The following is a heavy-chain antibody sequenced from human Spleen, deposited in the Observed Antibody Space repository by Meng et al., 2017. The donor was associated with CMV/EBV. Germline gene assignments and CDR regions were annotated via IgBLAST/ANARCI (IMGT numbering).Heavy chain of an antibody. V-gene: IGHV3-11*01. CDR1: GFTFSDYY. CDR2: ISGGGDNM. Sequence: SCAASGFTFSDYYMSWIRQAPGKGLEWISYISGGGDNMYYADSVKGRFTISRDNAKNSLYLEMNRLRVDDMAVYYCARDWGPHSSSGYYFDFWGQGTLVTVSS. D-gene: IGHD6-13*01. CDR3: ARDWGPHSSSGYYFDF. J-gene: IGHJ4*02.